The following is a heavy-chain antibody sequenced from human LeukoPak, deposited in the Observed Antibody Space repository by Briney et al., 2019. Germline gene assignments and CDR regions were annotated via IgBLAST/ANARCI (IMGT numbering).Heavy chain of an antibody. D-gene: IGHD3-16*01. CDR3: ARVPDRGSYGYIYVY. CDR2: MYYSGST. CDR1: GGSINSYY. J-gene: IGHJ4*02. V-gene: IGHV4-59*01. Sequence: PSETLSLTCTVSGGSINSYYWSWIRQPPGKALEWIGYMYYSGSTNYNPSLKSRVTMSVDTSKNQFSLHLTSVTAEDTAVYYCARVPDRGSYGYIYVYWGQGSLVTVSS.